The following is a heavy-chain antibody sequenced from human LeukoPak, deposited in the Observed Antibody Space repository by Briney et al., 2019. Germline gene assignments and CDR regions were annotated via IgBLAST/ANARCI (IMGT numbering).Heavy chain of an antibody. CDR2: ISYDGSNK. CDR1: GLTFSSYV. J-gene: IGHJ4*02. CDR3: ASTRYFDY. V-gene: IGHV3-30-3*01. Sequence: GGSLRLSCAASGLTFSSYVMHWVRQAPGKGLEWVAVISYDGSNKYYADSVKGRFTISRDNSKNTLYLQMNSLRAEDTAVYYCASTRYFDYWGQGTLVTVSS.